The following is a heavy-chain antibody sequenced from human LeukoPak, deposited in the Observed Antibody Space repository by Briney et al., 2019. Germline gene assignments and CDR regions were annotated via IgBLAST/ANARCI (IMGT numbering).Heavy chain of an antibody. Sequence: GGSLRLSCAASGFSFSIHAMTWVRQAPGKGLEWVSVIYRGGSTYYADSVKGRFTISRDNSKNTLYLQMNSLRAEDTAVYYCARERFYYYDSSDYYGIFDYWGQGTLVTVSS. V-gene: IGHV3-66*01. CDR2: IYRGGST. J-gene: IGHJ4*02. CDR3: ARERFYYYDSSDYYGIFDY. D-gene: IGHD3-22*01. CDR1: GFSFSIHA.